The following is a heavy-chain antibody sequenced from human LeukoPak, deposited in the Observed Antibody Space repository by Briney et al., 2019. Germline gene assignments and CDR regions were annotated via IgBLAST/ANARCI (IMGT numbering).Heavy chain of an antibody. CDR3: VYFDWSGTNDFDY. V-gene: IGHV1-69*04. CDR2: IIPILGIA. D-gene: IGHD3-9*01. Sequence: SVKVSCKASGGTFSSYAISWVRQAPGQGLEWMGRIIPILGIANYAQKFQGRVTITRNTSISTAYMELSSLRSEDTAVYYCVYFDWSGTNDFDYWGQGTLVTVSS. J-gene: IGHJ4*02. CDR1: GGTFSSYA.